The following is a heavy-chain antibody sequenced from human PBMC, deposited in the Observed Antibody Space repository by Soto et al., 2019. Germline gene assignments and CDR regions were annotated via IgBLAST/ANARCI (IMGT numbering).Heavy chain of an antibody. CDR2: INHSGGT. D-gene: IGHD6-13*01. CDR3: ARELRYSSFLCSDMDV. V-gene: IGHV4-34*01. Sequence: QVQLQQCGAGLLKPSETLSLTCAVYGWSFSGYYWSWIRQPPGKGLEWIGEINHSGGTNYNPSLKSRVTISVDTSKNQVSLKLSSVTAEDTAVYYCARELRYSSFLCSDMDVWGKGTTVTVSS. J-gene: IGHJ6*03. CDR1: GWSFSGYY.